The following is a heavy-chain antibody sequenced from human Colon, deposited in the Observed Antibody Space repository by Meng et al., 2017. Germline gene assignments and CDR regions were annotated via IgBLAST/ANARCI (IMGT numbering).Heavy chain of an antibody. V-gene: IGHV4-4*02. Sequence: QVQLQEWGPGLVKPSGTLSLTCAVSGGSISSNNWWSWLRQPPGKGLEWIGEISQSGTTYYNPSLKSRVTITGDWSKNQFSLNLNSVTAADTALYYCVRQGMTSYSWGYWGQGTLVTVSS. J-gene: IGHJ4*02. CDR3: VRQGMTSYSWGY. CDR2: ISQSGTT. D-gene: IGHD3-9*01. CDR1: GGSISSNNW.